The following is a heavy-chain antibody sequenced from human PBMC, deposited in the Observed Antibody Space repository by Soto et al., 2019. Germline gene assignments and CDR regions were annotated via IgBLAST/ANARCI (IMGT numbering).Heavy chain of an antibody. CDR3: ATALGCRSTSCTLDY. CDR2: IIPVSGAA. V-gene: IGHV1-69*01. CDR1: GGTFGSYA. Sequence: QVQLVQSGAEVKKPGSSVKVSCKASGGTFGSYAFSWVRQAPGQGLAWMGGIIPVSGAAHYAQKFQGRVTITADESTSRAYMALSTLRSQDTAVYYCATALGCRSTSCTLDYWGQGTRVIVSS. J-gene: IGHJ4*02. D-gene: IGHD2-2*01.